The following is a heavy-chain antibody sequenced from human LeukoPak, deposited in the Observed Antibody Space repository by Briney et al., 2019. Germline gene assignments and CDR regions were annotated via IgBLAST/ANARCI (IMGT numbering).Heavy chain of an antibody. V-gene: IGHV4-39*07. J-gene: IGHJ6*03. D-gene: IGHD3-3*01. Sequence: SETLSLTCTVSGGSISSSGYSWGWIRQPPGKGLEWIGSINYGGSTYYNPSLKSQVIISVDTSKNQFSLKLSSVTAADTAVYYCARVDDFWSGSIIRPIGSDYMDVWGKGTTVTVSS. CDR3: ARVDDFWSGSIIRPIGSDYMDV. CDR2: INYGGST. CDR1: GGSISSSGYS.